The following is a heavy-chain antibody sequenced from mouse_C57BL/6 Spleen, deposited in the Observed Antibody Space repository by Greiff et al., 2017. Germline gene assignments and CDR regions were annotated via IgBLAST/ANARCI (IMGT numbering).Heavy chain of an antibody. Sequence: QVQLQQPGAELVKPGASVKMSCTASGYTFTSYWITWVKQRPGQGLEWIGNIYPGSGSTNYNAKFKSKATLTVDTSSTTAYMQLSSLTSEDAAVYYCARGGTYLYFGYWGQGTTLTVSS. D-gene: IGHD5-1*01. CDR2: IYPGSGST. CDR3: ARGGTYLYFGY. CDR1: GYTFTSYW. V-gene: IGHV1-55*01. J-gene: IGHJ2*01.